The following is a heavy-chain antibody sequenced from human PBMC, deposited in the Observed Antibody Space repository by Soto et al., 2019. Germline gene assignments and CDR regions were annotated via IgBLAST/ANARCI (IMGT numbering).Heavy chain of an antibody. CDR1: GYTFTSYY. V-gene: IGHV1-46*03. CDR2: INPSGGST. Sequence: GASVKVSCKASGYTFTSYYMHWVRQAPGQGLEWMGIINPSGGSTSYAQKFQGRVTMTRDTSTSTVYMELSSLRSEDTAVYYSARVVYAARFDPWGQGTLVTVSS. D-gene: IGHD2-8*01. CDR3: ARVVYAARFDP. J-gene: IGHJ5*02.